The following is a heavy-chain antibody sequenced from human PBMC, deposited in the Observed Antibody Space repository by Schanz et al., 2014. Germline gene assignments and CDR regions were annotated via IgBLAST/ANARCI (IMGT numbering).Heavy chain of an antibody. CDR1: GFTFSSHW. Sequence: EVQLAESGGGLVQPGGSLRLSCAASGFTFSSHWMHWVRQDPGKGLVWVARINSVGSNTDYADSVTGRFTISRDNSKNTLYLQMNSLRAEDTAVYYCAKYRGYYRVSGSYRELEYWGQGTLVTVSS. J-gene: IGHJ4*02. D-gene: IGHD3-10*01. CDR3: AKYRGYYRVSGSYRELEY. CDR2: INSVGSNT. V-gene: IGHV3-74*02.